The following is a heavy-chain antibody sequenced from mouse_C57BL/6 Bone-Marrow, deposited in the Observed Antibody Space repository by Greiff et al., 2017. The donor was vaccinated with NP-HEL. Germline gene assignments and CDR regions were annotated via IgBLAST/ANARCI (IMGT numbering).Heavy chain of an antibody. J-gene: IGHJ3*01. CDR3: ARDRDYAAWFAY. CDR1: GFTFSSYA. D-gene: IGHD2-4*01. Sequence: DVHLVESGGGLVKPGGSLKLSCAVSGFTFSSYAMSWVRQTPEKRLEWVATISDGGSYTSYPDNVKGRFTISRDNAKNNLYLQMSHLKSEDTAMYYCARDRDYAAWFAYWGQGTLVTVSA. V-gene: IGHV5-4*01. CDR2: ISDGGSYT.